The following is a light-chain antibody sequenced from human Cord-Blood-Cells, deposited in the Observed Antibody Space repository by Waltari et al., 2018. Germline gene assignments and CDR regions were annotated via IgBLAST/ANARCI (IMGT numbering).Light chain of an antibody. V-gene: IGKV3-11*01. CDR1: QSVSSY. CDR3: QQRSNWPPLFT. CDR2: DAS. Sequence: EIVLTQSPATLSLSPGERATLSCRASQSVSSYLAWYQQKPGQAPRLLIYDASNGATGIPARFSGSWSGTDFTLTISSLEPEDFAVYYCQQRSNWPPLFTFGPGTKVDIK. J-gene: IGKJ3*01.